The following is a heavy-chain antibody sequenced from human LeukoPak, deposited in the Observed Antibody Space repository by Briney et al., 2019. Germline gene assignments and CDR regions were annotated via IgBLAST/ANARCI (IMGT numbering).Heavy chain of an antibody. J-gene: IGHJ4*02. CDR1: EFTFSSYG. V-gene: IGHV3-30*03. CDR3: ARDDFWSGPMGY. D-gene: IGHD3-3*01. Sequence: GGSLRLSCAASEFTFSSYGMHWVRQAPGKGLEWVAVISYDGSNKYYADSVKGRFTISRDNSKNTLYLQMNSLRAEDTAVYYCARDDFWSGPMGYWGQGTLVTVSS. CDR2: ISYDGSNK.